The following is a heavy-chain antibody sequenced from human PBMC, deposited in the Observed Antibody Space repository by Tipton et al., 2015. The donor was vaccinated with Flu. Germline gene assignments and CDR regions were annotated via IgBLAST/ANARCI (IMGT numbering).Heavy chain of an antibody. D-gene: IGHD3-10*01. CDR3: VRAIAASGSF. CDR1: GFTFSTYW. V-gene: IGHV3-7*04. J-gene: IGHJ4*02. CDR2: IKPDGSET. Sequence: LRLSCAASGFTFSTYWMTWIRQAPGKGLEWVAVIKPDGSETHYLGSVKGRFTLSRDNAKNSVSLQMSNLRVEDTAVYYCVRAIAASGSFWGQGTLVTVSS.